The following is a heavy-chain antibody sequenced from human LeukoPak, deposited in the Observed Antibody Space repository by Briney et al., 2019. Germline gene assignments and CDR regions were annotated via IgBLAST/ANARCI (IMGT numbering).Heavy chain of an antibody. CDR3: ARDRLRDPNDAFDI. Sequence: GGSLRLSCAASGLTLSTYAMHWVRQAPGKGLEYVSAISSSGGNTYYVDSVKGRFSISRDNSKDTLYLQMGSLRAEDMAVYYCARDRLRDPNDAFDIWGQGTMVTVSS. V-gene: IGHV3-64*02. CDR1: GLTLSTYA. J-gene: IGHJ3*02. CDR2: ISSSGGNT.